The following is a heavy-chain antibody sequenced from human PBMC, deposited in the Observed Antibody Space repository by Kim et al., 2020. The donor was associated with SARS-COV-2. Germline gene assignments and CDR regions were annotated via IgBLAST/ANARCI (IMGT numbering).Heavy chain of an antibody. CDR1: GYTLTELS. Sequence: ASVKVSCKVSGYTLTELSMHWVRQAPGKGLEWMGGFDPEDGETIYAQKFQGRVTMTEDTSTDTAYMELSSLRSEDTAVYYCATGRVAGPPAWFDPWGREPWSPSPQ. D-gene: IGHD2-15*01. CDR2: FDPEDGET. CDR3: ATGRVAGPPAWFDP. V-gene: IGHV1-24*01. J-gene: IGHJ5*02.